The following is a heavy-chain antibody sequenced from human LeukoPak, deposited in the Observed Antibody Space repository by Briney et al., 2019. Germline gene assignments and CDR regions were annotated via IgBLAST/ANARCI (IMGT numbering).Heavy chain of an antibody. CDR3: AKDSGSCAYYFDY. V-gene: IGHV3-30-3*01. D-gene: IGHD1-26*01. CDR1: GFTFSSYA. Sequence: GGSLRLSCAASGFTFSSYAMHWVRQAPGKGLEWVAVISYDGSNKYYADSVKGRFTISRDNSKNTLYLQINSLRAEDTAVYYCAKDSGSCAYYFDYWGQGTLVTVSS. J-gene: IGHJ4*02. CDR2: ISYDGSNK.